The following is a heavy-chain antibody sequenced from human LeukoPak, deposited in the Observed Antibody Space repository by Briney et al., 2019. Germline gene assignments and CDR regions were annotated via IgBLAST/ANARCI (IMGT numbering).Heavy chain of an antibody. CDR2: IDHSGST. CDR1: GGSISSYY. J-gene: IGHJ4*02. Sequence: PSETLSLTCTVSGGSISSYYWSWIRQPPGKGLEWIGSIDHSGSTYYNPSLKSRVTISVVTSKNQFSLKLRSVTAADTAIYYCAAMTTVTMYSYFFDSWGQGTLLTVSS. D-gene: IGHD4-17*01. V-gene: IGHV4-59*01. CDR3: AAMTTVTMYSYFFDS.